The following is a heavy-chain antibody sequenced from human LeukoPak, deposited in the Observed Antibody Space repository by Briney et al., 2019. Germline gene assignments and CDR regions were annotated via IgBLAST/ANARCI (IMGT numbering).Heavy chain of an antibody. CDR2: IYTSGST. J-gene: IGHJ4*02. CDR1: GGSISSYY. D-gene: IGHD1-26*01. Sequence: SETLPLTCTVSGGSISSYYWSWIRQPAGKGLEWIGRIYTSGSTNYNPSLKSRVTMSVDTSKNQFSLKLSSVTAADTAVYYCASYLNSGSYAYFDYWGQGTLVTVSS. V-gene: IGHV4-4*07. CDR3: ASYLNSGSYAYFDY.